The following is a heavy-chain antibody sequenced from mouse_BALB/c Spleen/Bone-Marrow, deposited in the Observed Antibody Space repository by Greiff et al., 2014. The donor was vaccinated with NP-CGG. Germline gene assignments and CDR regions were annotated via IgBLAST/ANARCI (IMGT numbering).Heavy chain of an antibody. Sequence: VQLQQSGAELVRPGSSVKISCKASGYAFSSYWMNWVKQRPGQGLEWIGQIYPGDGDTNYNGKFKGEATLTADKSSSTAYMQLSSLTSEDSAVYLCAREDGSSPFAYWGQGTLVTVSA. D-gene: IGHD1-1*01. CDR1: GYAFSSYW. CDR2: IYPGDGDT. J-gene: IGHJ3*01. V-gene: IGHV1-80*01. CDR3: AREDGSSPFAY.